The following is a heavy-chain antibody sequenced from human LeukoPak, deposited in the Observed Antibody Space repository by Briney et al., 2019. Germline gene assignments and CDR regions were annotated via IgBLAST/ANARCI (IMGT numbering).Heavy chain of an antibody. CDR3: ARERASSGAWFDP. CDR1: GGSISSYY. V-gene: IGHV4-59*01. D-gene: IGHD2-21*01. CDR2: IYYSGST. Sequence: SETLSLTCTVSGGSISSYYWSWIRQPPGKGLEWIGYIYYSGSTNYNPSLKSRLTISIDTSKNQFSLKLSSATAADTAVYYCARERASSGAWFDPWGQGILVTVSS. J-gene: IGHJ5*02.